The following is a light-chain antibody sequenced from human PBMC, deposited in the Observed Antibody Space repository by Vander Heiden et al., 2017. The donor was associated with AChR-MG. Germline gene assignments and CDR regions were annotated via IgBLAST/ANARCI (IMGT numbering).Light chain of an antibody. J-gene: IGLJ3*02. Sequence: QSALTQPASVSGSPGPPIPISCTGTSSDVGGYNFVSWYQQHPGKDPKRMGYDVSNRPSGVSNRFSGSKSGNTASLTISGLQAEDEAYYYCSSYTSSSTWVFGGGTKLTVL. CDR3: SSYTSSSTWV. CDR1: SSDVGGYNF. V-gene: IGLV2-14*03. CDR2: DVS.